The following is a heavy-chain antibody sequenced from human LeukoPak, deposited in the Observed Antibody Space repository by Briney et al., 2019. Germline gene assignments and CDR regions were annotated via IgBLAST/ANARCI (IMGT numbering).Heavy chain of an antibody. CDR2: INHSGST. Sequence: KPSETLSLTCAVYGGSFSGYYWSWIRRPPGKGLEWIGEINHSGSTNYNPSLKSRVTISVDTSKNQFSLKLSSVTAADTAVYYCAREATYCSTTSCQNWFDPWGQGTLVSVSS. D-gene: IGHD2-2*01. CDR3: AREATYCSTTSCQNWFDP. CDR1: GGSFSGYY. J-gene: IGHJ5*02. V-gene: IGHV4-34*01.